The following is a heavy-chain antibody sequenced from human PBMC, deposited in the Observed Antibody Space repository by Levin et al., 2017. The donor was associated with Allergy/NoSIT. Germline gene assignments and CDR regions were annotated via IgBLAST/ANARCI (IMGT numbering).Heavy chain of an antibody. CDR1: GFTFSSYG. V-gene: IGHV3-33*01. J-gene: IGHJ6*03. CDR2: IWDDGYKK. CDR3: ARVLRFYYYYYMDV. Sequence: GESLKISCAASGFTFSSYGMHWVRQAPGKGLEWVAVIWDDGYKKYYADSVKGRFTISRDNSKITLYLQMNSLRAEDTAVYYCARVLRFYYYYYMDVWGKGTTVTVSS. D-gene: IGHD5-12*01.